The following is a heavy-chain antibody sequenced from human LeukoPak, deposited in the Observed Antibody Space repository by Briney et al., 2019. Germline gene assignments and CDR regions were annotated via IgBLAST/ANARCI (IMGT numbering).Heavy chain of an antibody. Sequence: SETLSLTCTVSGGSISSSSYYWGWIRQPPGKGLEWIGSIYYSGSTYYNPSLKSRVTISVDTSKNQFSLKLSSVTAADTAVYYCARHPPCSSTSCYRGNWFDPWGQGTLVTVSS. CDR2: IYYSGST. V-gene: IGHV4-39*01. CDR3: ARHPPCSSTSCYRGNWFDP. CDR1: GGSISSSSYY. J-gene: IGHJ5*02. D-gene: IGHD2-2*02.